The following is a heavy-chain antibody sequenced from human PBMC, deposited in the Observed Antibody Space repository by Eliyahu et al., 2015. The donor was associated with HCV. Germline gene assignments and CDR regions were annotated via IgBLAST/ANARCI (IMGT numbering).Heavy chain of an antibody. D-gene: IGHD6-6*01. V-gene: IGHV1-46*01. CDR3: ASIAARPGPHQNWFDP. CDR2: INPSGGST. J-gene: IGHJ5*02. Sequence: QVQLVQSGAEVKKPGASVKVSCKASGYTFTSYYMHWVRQXPGQGLEWMGIINPSGGSTSYXQKFQGRVTMTRDTSTSTVYMELSSLRSEDTAVYYCASIAARPGPHQNWFDPWGQGTLVTVSS. CDR1: GYTFTSYY.